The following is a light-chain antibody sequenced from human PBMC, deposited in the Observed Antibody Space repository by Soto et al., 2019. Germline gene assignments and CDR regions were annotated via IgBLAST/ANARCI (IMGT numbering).Light chain of an antibody. V-gene: IGKV2D-29*02. CDR3: MQSTQLPPT. Sequence: DVVMTQTPLSLSVAPGQPASISCTSSQSLLHITGATFLFWYLQKPGQSPQLLIYEVSTRVSGVPDRFSGGGSGTDFTLQISRVETDDVGIDYCMQSTQLPPTFGQGTRLGIE. CDR2: EVS. J-gene: IGKJ5*01. CDR1: QSLLHITGATF.